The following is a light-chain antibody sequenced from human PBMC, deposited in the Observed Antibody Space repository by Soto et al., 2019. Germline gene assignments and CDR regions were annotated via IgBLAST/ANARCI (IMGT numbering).Light chain of an antibody. V-gene: IGLV2-14*03. Sequence: QSVLTQPASVSGSPGQSITISCTGTSSDVGGYNYVSWYQHHPGKAPKLLIYDVSNRPSGVSNRFSGSKSDNTASLTISGLQAEDEADYYCSSFAGSNYVFGTGTKVTV. CDR1: SSDVGGYNY. CDR3: SSFAGSNYV. CDR2: DVS. J-gene: IGLJ1*01.